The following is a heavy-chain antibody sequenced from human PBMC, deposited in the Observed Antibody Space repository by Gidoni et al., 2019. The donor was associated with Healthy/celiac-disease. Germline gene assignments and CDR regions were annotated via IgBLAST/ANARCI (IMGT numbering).Heavy chain of an antibody. V-gene: IGHV4-59*01. D-gene: IGHD3-22*01. Sequence: QVQLQESGPGLVKPSETLSLTCTVSGGSISSYYWSWIRQPPGKGLEWIGYIYYSGSTNYNPSLKSRVTISVDTSKNQFSLKLSSVTAADTAVYYCARETYYYDSSGYTVFDYWGQGTLVTVSS. CDR3: ARETYYYDSSGYTVFDY. CDR1: GGSISSYY. J-gene: IGHJ4*02. CDR2: IYYSGST.